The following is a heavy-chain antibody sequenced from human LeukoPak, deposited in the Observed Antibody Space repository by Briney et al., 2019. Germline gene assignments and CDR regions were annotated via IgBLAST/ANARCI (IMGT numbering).Heavy chain of an antibody. CDR3: ARDLRGGFFDY. CDR2: ISGSGAT. D-gene: IGHD3-16*01. V-gene: IGHV3-23*01. J-gene: IGHJ4*02. Sequence: GGSLRLSCAASGFTFSTSDMTWVRQAPGKGLEWVSGISGSGATDYADSVKGRFTISRDNSKNTLYLQMNSLRAEDTAVYYCARDLRGGFFDYWGQGTLVTVSS. CDR1: GFTFSTSD.